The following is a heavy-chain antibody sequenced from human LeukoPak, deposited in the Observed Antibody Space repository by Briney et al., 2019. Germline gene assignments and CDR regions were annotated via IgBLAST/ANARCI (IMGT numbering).Heavy chain of an antibody. CDR1: GFTFSSYA. D-gene: IGHD1-14*01. V-gene: IGHV3-30*04. CDR2: ISYDGSNK. CDR3: ARRTGAKFDY. Sequence: GGSLRLSCVASGFTFSSYAMHWVRQAPGKGLERVAVISYDGSNKYYADSVKGRFTISRDNSKNTLYLQMNSLRAEDTAVYYCARRTGAKFDYWGQGTLVTVSS. J-gene: IGHJ4*02.